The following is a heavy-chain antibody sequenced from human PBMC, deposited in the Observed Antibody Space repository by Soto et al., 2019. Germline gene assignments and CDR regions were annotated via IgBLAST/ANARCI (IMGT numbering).Heavy chain of an antibody. D-gene: IGHD2-15*01. V-gene: IGHV1-8*01. CDR2: MNPNGGNP. Sequence: ASVRVSCRAPGSTFTNYDVNWLRQAGGQGLEWMGWMNPNGGNPGFAQKFQGRITMTRDSSIDTAYMALHSVSAEEKGVSNWAGVASPVVWGNWFNPWGQGTRVTFAS. CDR1: GSTFTNYD. J-gene: IGHJ5*02. CDR3: AGVASPVVWGNWFNP.